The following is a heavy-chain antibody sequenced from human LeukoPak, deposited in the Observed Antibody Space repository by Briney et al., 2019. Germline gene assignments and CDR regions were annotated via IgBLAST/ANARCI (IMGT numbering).Heavy chain of an antibody. CDR2: ISSSAASI. CDR3: AKSQPSAISWFDP. Sequence: GGSLRLSCAASGFTFSNYAMNWVRQAPGKGLEWVSAISSSAASIYYADSVKARFTISRDNSKNTLWLQMNSLRDEDTAVYYCAKSQPSAISWFDPWGQGTLVTVSS. V-gene: IGHV3-23*01. CDR1: GFTFSNYA. J-gene: IGHJ5*02. D-gene: IGHD2-2*02.